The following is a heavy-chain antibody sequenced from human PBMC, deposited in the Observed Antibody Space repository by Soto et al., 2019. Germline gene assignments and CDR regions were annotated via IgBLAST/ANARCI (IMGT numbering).Heavy chain of an antibody. Sequence: QVQLVQSGAEVKKPGASVKVSCKASGYIFTAYSMHWVRQAPGQGLEWMGVVNPSGGSTNYAQKFQGRITMTRDTSTGTVYMDLSSLTPEDTAVYYCAREENCSDGICYSEYFQRWGQGTLVTVSS. D-gene: IGHD2-15*01. CDR1: GYIFTAYS. V-gene: IGHV1-46*01. CDR3: AREENCSDGICYSEYFQR. J-gene: IGHJ1*01. CDR2: VNPSGGST.